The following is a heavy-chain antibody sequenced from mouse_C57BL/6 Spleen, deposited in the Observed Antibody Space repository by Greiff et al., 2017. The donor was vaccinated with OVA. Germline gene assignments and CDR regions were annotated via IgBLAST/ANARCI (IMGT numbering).Heavy chain of an antibody. CDR2: IDPEDGDT. CDR3: TDYYGSSYGAY. Sequence: EVKLVESGAELVRPGASVKLSCTASGFNIKDYYMHWVKQRPEQGLEWIGRIDPEDGDTEYAPKFQGKATMTADTSSNTAYLQLSSLTSEDTAVYYCTDYYGSSYGAYWGQGTLVTVSA. J-gene: IGHJ3*01. D-gene: IGHD1-1*01. CDR1: GFNIKDYY. V-gene: IGHV14-1*01.